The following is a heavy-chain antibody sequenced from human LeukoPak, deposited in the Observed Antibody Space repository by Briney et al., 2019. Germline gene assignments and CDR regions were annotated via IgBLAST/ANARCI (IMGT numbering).Heavy chain of an antibody. D-gene: IGHD4-17*01. J-gene: IGHJ4*02. CDR3: AKDLDYGDYGQFDY. CDR1: GFTFSSYA. V-gene: IGHV3-23*01. CDR2: ISGSGGST. Sequence: GGSLRLSCAASGFTFSSYAMHWVRQAPGKGLEWVSAISGSGGSTYYADSVKGRFTISRDNSKNTLYLQMNSLRAEDTAVYYCAKDLDYGDYGQFDYWGQGTLVTVSS.